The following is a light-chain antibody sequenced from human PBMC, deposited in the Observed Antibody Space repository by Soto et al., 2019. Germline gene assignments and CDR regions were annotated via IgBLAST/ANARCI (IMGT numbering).Light chain of an antibody. V-gene: IGKV3-20*01. J-gene: IGKJ4*01. CDR2: GVS. Sequence: EIVLTQSPGTLFLSPGERATLSCRASQSVSSGYLAWYQQKAGQAPRLLIYGVSSRATGIPDKFSGSGSGTDFSLIISRLEPEDFAVYYCQHDDNSLLTFGGGTKVDIK. CDR1: QSVSSGY. CDR3: QHDDNSLLT.